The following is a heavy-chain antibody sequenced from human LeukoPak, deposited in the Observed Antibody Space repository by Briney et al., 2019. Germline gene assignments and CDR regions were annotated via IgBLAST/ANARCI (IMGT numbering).Heavy chain of an antibody. CDR3: ARASMVSDYYYYMDV. J-gene: IGHJ6*03. D-gene: IGHD3-10*01. CDR1: GFTFSSYA. Sequence: GRSLRLSCAASGFTFSSYAMLWVRQAPGKGLERVAVISYDGSNKYYADSVKGRFTISRENSKNTLYLQMNSLRAEDTAVYSCARASMVSDYYYYMDVWGKGTTVTVSS. V-gene: IGHV3-30*04. CDR2: ISYDGSNK.